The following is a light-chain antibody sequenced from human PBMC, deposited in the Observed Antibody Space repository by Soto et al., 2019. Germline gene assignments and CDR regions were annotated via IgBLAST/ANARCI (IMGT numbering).Light chain of an antibody. Sequence: ALTQPPSASGSPGQSVTISCTGTSSDVGGYNYVSWYQHHPGKAPKLMIYDVNKRPSGVPDRFSGSKSGNTASLTISGLQAEDEAEYYCSSFTSRFTFVFGTGAKVTVL. CDR3: SSFTSRFTFV. J-gene: IGLJ1*01. CDR1: SSDVGGYNY. CDR2: DVN. V-gene: IGLV2-8*01.